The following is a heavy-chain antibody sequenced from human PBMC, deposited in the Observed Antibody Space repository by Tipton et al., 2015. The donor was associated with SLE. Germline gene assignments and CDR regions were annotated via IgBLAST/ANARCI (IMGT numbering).Heavy chain of an antibody. V-gene: IGHV3-74*01. CDR2: IKNDGGTT. CDR3: ARVSSDYDYAFDI. D-gene: IGHD3-22*01. Sequence: SLRLSCAASGFSFSSSWMHWVRQVPGKGLVWVSRIKNDGGTTTYADSVKGRFTISRDNAKNTLYLQMSSLRAEDTAVYYCARVSSDYDYAFDIWGQGTMVTVSS. CDR1: GFSFSSSW. J-gene: IGHJ3*02.